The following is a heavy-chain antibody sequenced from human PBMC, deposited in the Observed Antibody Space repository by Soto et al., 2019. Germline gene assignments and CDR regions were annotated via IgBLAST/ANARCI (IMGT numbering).Heavy chain of an antibody. J-gene: IGHJ4*02. CDR3: ARASNREYCSGGSCFFFDY. D-gene: IGHD2-15*01. CDR2: IIPVFGTA. Sequence: SVKVSCKASGGTFSSYAISWVRQAPGQGLEWMGGIIPVFGTANYAQKFQGRVTITADESTSTAYMELSSLRSEDTAVYYCARASNREYCSGGSCFFFDYWGQGTLVTVSS. CDR1: GGTFSSYA. V-gene: IGHV1-69*13.